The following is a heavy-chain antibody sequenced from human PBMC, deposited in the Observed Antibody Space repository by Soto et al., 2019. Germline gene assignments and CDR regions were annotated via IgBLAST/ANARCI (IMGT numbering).Heavy chain of an antibody. D-gene: IGHD1-26*01. CDR3: ARDLEFEAGASSYGMDV. V-gene: IGHV4-61*01. Sequence: SETLSLTCTVSGGSVSSGSYYWSWIRQPPGKGLEWIGYIYYSGSTNYNPSLKSRVTISVDTSKNQFSLKLSSVTAADTAVYYCARDLEFEAGASSYGMDVWGQGTTVTVSS. CDR1: GGSVSSGSYY. J-gene: IGHJ6*02. CDR2: IYYSGST.